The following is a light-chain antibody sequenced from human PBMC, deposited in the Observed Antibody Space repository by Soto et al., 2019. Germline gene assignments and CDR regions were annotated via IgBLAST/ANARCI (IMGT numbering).Light chain of an antibody. J-gene: IGKJ3*01. Sequence: EIVLTQSPGTLSLSPGERATLSCRASQSVSSSYLAWYQHKPGQAPRLLIYGASSRATGIPDRFSGSGSGTDFTLTISRLEPEDFAVYYCQQYDSPLFTFGPRTNVDIK. CDR3: QQYDSPLFT. CDR2: GAS. V-gene: IGKV3-20*01. CDR1: QSVSSSY.